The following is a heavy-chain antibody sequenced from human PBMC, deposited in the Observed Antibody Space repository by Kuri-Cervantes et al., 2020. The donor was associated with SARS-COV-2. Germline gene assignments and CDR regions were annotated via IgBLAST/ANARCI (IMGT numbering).Heavy chain of an antibody. J-gene: IGHJ4*02. Sequence: GGSLRLSCAASGFTFSSYGMHWVRQAPGKGLEWVAVISYDGSNKYYADSVKGRFTISRDNSKNTLYLQMNSLRAEDTAVYYCAKDSGYYDSSGYYRYWGQGTRVTVSS. V-gene: IGHV3-30*18. CDR2: ISYDGSNK. CDR3: AKDSGYYDSSGYYRY. CDR1: GFTFSSYG. D-gene: IGHD3-22*01.